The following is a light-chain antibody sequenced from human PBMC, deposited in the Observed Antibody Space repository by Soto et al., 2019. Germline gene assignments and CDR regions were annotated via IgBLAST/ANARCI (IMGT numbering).Light chain of an antibody. Sequence: EIVMTQSPATLSVSPGETATLSCRASQSVSHNLAWFQQKPGQAPRLLIYRASTRATGIPARFSGSGSGTEFTLAISSLQSEDFAVYYCQQCNNWPLTFGGGTKVEIK. CDR1: QSVSHN. CDR2: RAS. V-gene: IGKV3-15*01. CDR3: QQCNNWPLT. J-gene: IGKJ4*01.